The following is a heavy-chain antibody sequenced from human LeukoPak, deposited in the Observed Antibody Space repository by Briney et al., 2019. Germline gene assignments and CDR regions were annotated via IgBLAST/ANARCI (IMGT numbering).Heavy chain of an antibody. V-gene: IGHV4-59*01. Sequence: SETLSLTCTVSGGSISSYYWSWIRQPPGKGLEWIGYIYYSGSTNYNPSLKSRVTISVDTSKNQFSLKLNSVTAADTAVYYCARGPLWFGELFHTWFDPWGQGTLVTVSS. CDR2: IYYSGST. J-gene: IGHJ5*02. D-gene: IGHD3-10*01. CDR3: ARGPLWFGELFHTWFDP. CDR1: GGSISSYY.